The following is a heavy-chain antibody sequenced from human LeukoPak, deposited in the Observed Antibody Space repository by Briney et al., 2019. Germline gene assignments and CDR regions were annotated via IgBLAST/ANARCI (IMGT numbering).Heavy chain of an antibody. Sequence: SETLSLTCTVSGGSISSYYWSWIRQPPGKGLEWIGYIYYSGSTNYNPSLKSRVTISVDTSKNQFSLKLSSVTAADTAAYYCAIALALTDVVLVGATTSGWFDPWGQGTLVTVSS. CDR3: AIALALTDVVLVGATTSGWFDP. CDR2: IYYSGST. J-gene: IGHJ5*02. D-gene: IGHD1-26*01. CDR1: GGSISSYY. V-gene: IGHV4-59*01.